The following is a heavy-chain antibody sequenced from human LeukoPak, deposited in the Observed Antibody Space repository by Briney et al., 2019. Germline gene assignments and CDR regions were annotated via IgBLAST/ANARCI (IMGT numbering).Heavy chain of an antibody. CDR3: ARDGDSQRDGAFDI. Sequence: SETLSLTCSVAGGSLTTYYWNSITQPPGQGLELIVYIYYSGSTNYNTSLKSRVTISVDTSKNQLSRKLSSVTAAATALYSCARDGDSQRDGAFDIWGQGTMVTVSS. J-gene: IGHJ3*02. CDR1: GGSLTTYY. D-gene: IGHD6-25*01. V-gene: IGHV4-59*01. CDR2: IYYSGST.